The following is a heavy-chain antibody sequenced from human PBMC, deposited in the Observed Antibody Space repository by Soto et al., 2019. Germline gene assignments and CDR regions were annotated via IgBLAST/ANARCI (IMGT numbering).Heavy chain of an antibody. V-gene: IGHV3-30-3*01. Sequence: QVQLVESGGGVVQPGRSLRLSCAASGFTFSSYAMHWVRQAPGKGLEWVAVISYDGSNKYYADSVKGRFTISRDNSKNTLYLQMNSLRAEDTAVYYCASPSVVYGDYASFDYWGQGTLVTVSS. CDR3: ASPSVVYGDYASFDY. J-gene: IGHJ4*02. CDR1: GFTFSSYA. D-gene: IGHD4-17*01. CDR2: ISYDGSNK.